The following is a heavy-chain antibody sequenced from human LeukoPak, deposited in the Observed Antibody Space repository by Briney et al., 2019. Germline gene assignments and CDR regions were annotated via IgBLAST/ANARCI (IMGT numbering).Heavy chain of an antibody. V-gene: IGHV4-61*02. CDR3: AHDLG. Sequence: SETLSLTCTVSGGSISSGSYYWSWIRQPAGKGLEWIGRIYTSGSTNYNPSLKSRVTISVDTSKNQFSLKLSSVTAADTAVYYCAHDLGWGQGTLVTVSS. J-gene: IGHJ4*02. CDR2: IYTSGST. CDR1: GGSISSGSYY. D-gene: IGHD7-27*01.